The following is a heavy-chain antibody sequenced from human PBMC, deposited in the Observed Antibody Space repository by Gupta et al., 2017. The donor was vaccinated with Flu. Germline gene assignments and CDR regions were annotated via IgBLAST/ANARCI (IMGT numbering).Heavy chain of an antibody. CDR1: GDSISSGSYF. D-gene: IGHD2-15*01. J-gene: IGHJ5*02. CDR2: IYISGSS. V-gene: IGHV4-61*02. Sequence: QVQLQQSGPGLVKPSQTLSLTCSVSGDSISSGSYFWNWIRQPAGKGLEWIGRIYISGSSKYNPSLKSRVTMSIDTSKNQFSLKLTSVTAADTAVYYCARGGDVAVLSASWFDPWGQGTLVTVSS. CDR3: ARGGDVAVLSASWFDP.